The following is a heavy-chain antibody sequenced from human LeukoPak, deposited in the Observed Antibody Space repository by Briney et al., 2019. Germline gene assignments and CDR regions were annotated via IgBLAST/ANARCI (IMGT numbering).Heavy chain of an antibody. D-gene: IGHD6-19*01. J-gene: IGHJ4*02. V-gene: IGHV4-34*01. Sequence: PSETLSLTCAVYGGSFSGYYWSWIRQPPGKGLEWIGEINHSGSTNYNPSLKSRVTISVDTSKNQFSLKLSSVTAADTAVYYCARGPRRMAVAGYFDYWGQGTLVTVSS. CDR3: ARGPRRMAVAGYFDY. CDR2: INHSGST. CDR1: GGSFSGYY.